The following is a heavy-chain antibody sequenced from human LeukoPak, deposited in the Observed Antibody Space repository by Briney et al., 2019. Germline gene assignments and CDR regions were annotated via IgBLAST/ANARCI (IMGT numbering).Heavy chain of an antibody. J-gene: IGHJ4*02. CDR2: ISGSSSYI. CDR3: ARDLLGWELHYFDY. V-gene: IGHV3-21*01. Sequence: SGGSLRLSCAASGFTFSTYNMNWVRQAPGKGLEWVSSISGSSSYIYYADSVKGRFSISRDNAKNSLYLQMNSLRAEDTAVYYCARDLLGWELHYFDYWGQGTLVTVSS. D-gene: IGHD1-26*01. CDR1: GFTFSTYN.